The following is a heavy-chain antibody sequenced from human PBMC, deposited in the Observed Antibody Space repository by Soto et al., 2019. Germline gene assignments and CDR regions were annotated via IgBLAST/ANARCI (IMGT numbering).Heavy chain of an antibody. J-gene: IGHJ4*02. Sequence: EVQLLESGGGLVQPGGSLRLSCTASGFTFSSHAMTWVRQAPGKGLEWVSGLSDSGISIYYADSVKGRFPLSRANSKNTLYLQIHTLRAEDTAVYYCAKVSSSWYAGFFDLWGQGTLVTVSS. CDR2: LSDSGISI. D-gene: IGHD6-13*01. CDR3: AKVSSSWYAGFFDL. CDR1: GFTFSSHA. V-gene: IGHV3-23*01.